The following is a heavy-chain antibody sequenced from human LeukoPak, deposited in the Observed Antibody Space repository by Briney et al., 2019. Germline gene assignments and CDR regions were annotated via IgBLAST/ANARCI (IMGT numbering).Heavy chain of an antibody. CDR2: INPNTGDT. V-gene: IGHV1-2*02. Sequence: GASMKVSCKASGYTFTGQDMHWVRQAPGQGLEWMGWINPNTGDTNYAQKFQGRVTMTRDTTISTAYMELSRLTSDDTAVYYCASYPRYSSSPPFDYWGQGTLVTVSS. CDR3: ASYPRYSSSPPFDY. D-gene: IGHD6-19*01. CDR1: GYTFTGQD. J-gene: IGHJ4*02.